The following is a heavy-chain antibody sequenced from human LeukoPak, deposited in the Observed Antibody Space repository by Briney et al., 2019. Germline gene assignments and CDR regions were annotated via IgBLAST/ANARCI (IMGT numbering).Heavy chain of an antibody. J-gene: IGHJ3*02. D-gene: IGHD1-7*01. CDR3: ARGGTGATRDDTFDI. CDR2: ISSGSSHI. V-gene: IGHV3-21*01. Sequence: GGFLRLSCADSGFTFSSYSMNWVRQAPGKGLEWVSSISSGSSHIFYADSVKGRFTISRENARNSLYLQMNSLRAEDTAVYYCARGGTGATRDDTFDIWGQGTMVTASS. CDR1: GFTFSSYS.